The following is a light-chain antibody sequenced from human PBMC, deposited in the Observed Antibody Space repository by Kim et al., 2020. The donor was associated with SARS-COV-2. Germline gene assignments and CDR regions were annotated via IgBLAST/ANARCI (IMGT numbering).Light chain of an antibody. CDR2: KDN. V-gene: IGLV1-51*01. J-gene: IGLJ3*02. CDR1: TSNIRNNL. CDR3: GTWDDRLDAGV. Sequence: GQRVTMSCTGGTSNIRNNLINCSQHLPGTTPKVLIYKDNKRPTGVPSRFAASKTGTSATLAITGLQTGDEGDYYCGTWDDRLDAGVFGGGTQLTIL.